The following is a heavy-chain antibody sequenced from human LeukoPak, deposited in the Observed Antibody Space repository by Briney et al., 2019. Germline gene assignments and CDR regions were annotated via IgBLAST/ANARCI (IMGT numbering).Heavy chain of an antibody. J-gene: IGHJ6*03. Sequence: PSETLSLTCTVPGGSISSYYWSWIRQPPGKGLEWIGYIYYSGSTNYNPSLKSRVTISVDTSKNQFSLKLSSVTAADTAVYYCASYGSGSYYYMDVWGKGTTVTISS. V-gene: IGHV4-59*08. CDR2: IYYSGST. D-gene: IGHD3-10*01. CDR3: ASYGSGSYYYMDV. CDR1: GGSISSYY.